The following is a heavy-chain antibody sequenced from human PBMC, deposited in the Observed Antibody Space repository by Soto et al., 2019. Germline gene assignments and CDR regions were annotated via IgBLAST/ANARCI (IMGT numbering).Heavy chain of an antibody. CDR1: GGTFSSYA. CDR3: ARGWSDSSGWSYSDY. V-gene: IGHV1-69*06. Sequence: QVQLVQSGAEVKKPGSSVKVSCKASGGTFSSYAISWVRQAPGQGLEWMGGIIPIFGTANYAQKFQGRVTITADKSTSTAYRELRSLRAEDTAVYYCARGWSDSSGWSYSDYWGKGTLVTVSS. J-gene: IGHJ4*02. D-gene: IGHD6-19*01. CDR2: IIPIFGTA.